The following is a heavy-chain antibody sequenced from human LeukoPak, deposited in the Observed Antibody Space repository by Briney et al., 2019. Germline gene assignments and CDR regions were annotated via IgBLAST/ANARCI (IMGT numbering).Heavy chain of an antibody. CDR3: ARDLIHRSGEADY. J-gene: IGHJ4*02. CDR2: ISSSGSST. Sequence: PGGSLRLSCAASGFTFSDFYMSWIRQAPGKGLEWISYISSSGSSTNYADSVKGRFTISRDNAKNSLYLQMTCLRAEDTAVYYCARDLIHRSGEADYWGQGTLVTVSS. V-gene: IGHV3-11*05. D-gene: IGHD3-22*01. CDR1: GFTFSDFY.